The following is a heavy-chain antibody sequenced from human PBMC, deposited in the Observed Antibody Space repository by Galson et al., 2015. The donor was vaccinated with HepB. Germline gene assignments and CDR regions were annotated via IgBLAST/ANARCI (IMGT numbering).Heavy chain of an antibody. V-gene: IGHV1-46*03. CDR2: INPSGGST. CDR3: ARGQQRGVVDTATELGYMDV. CDR1: GYTFTSYY. J-gene: IGHJ6*03. D-gene: IGHD5-18*01. Sequence: VKVSCKASGYTFTSYYMHWVRQTPGQGLEWMGIINPSGGSTSYAQKFQGRVTMTRDTSTSTVYMELSSLRSEDTAVYYCARGQQRGVVDTATELGYMDVWGKGTTVTVSS.